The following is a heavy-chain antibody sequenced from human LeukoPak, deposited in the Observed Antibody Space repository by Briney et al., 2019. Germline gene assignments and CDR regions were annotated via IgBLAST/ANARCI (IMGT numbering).Heavy chain of an antibody. D-gene: IGHD1-26*01. CDR1: GFTFSSYS. CDR3: ATVRPPFSGSYPGYFDY. J-gene: IGHJ4*02. CDR2: ISGTSSHI. V-gene: IGHV3-21*01. Sequence: PGGSLRLSCAASGFTFSSYSMNWVRQAPGKGLEWVSYISGTSSHIYYADSVKGRFTISRDNAKNSLYLQMNSLRAEDTAVYYCATVRPPFSGSYPGYFDYWGQGTQVTVSS.